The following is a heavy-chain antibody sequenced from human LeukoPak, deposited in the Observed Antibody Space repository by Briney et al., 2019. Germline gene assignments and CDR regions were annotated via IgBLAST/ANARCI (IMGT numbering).Heavy chain of an antibody. CDR1: GFTFRGYW. Sequence: AGGSLRLSCAASGFTFRGYWMSWARQAPGKGLEWVANIKQDESEKYYVDSVKGRFTISRDNAKKSLYLQMNSLRVEDTAIYYCAREGVPDFWGQGTLVTVSS. CDR3: AREGVPDF. D-gene: IGHD2-8*01. J-gene: IGHJ4*02. V-gene: IGHV3-7*01. CDR2: IKQDESEK.